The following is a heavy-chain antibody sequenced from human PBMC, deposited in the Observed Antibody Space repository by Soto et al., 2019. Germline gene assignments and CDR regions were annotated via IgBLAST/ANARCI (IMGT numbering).Heavy chain of an antibody. J-gene: IGHJ5*02. V-gene: IGHV4-30-4*08. D-gene: IGHD3-10*01. Sequence: PSETLSLTCTVSGDSTNSGDYYWTWIRQPPGKGLEWIGNIHYSGSTYYNPSLKSRVTISVDTSEKQFSLKLSSVTAADTAVYYCARERTNYYLTGPPTDWFDHWAPGTLVTVFS. CDR3: ARERTNYYLTGPPTDWFDH. CDR1: GDSTNSGDYY. CDR2: IHYSGST.